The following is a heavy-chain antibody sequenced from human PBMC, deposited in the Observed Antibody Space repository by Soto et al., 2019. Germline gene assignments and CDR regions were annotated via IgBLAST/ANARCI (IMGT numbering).Heavy chain of an antibody. Sequence: PSETLSLTCTVSGGSISSSSYYWGWIRQPPGKGLEWIGSIYYSGSTYYNPSLKSRVTISVDTSKNQFSLKLSSVTAADTAVYYCARIAVGGRIQLSTRYYFDYWGQGTLVTVSS. CDR1: GGSISSSSYY. CDR2: IYYSGST. J-gene: IGHJ4*02. V-gene: IGHV4-39*01. CDR3: ARIAVGGRIQLSTRYYFDY. D-gene: IGHD5-18*01.